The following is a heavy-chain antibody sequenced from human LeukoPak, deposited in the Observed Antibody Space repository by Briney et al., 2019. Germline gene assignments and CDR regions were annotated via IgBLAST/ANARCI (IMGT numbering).Heavy chain of an antibody. J-gene: IGHJ4*02. Sequence: SETLSLTCAVSGYSISSGYYWGWIRQPPGEGLEWIGSIYHSGSTYYNPSLKSRVTISVDTSKNQFSLKLSSVTAADTAVYYCASYPGYYDSSGYYSTDYFDYWGQGTLVTVSS. D-gene: IGHD3-22*01. CDR1: GYSISSGYY. V-gene: IGHV4-38-2*01. CDR3: ASYPGYYDSSGYYSTDYFDY. CDR2: IYHSGST.